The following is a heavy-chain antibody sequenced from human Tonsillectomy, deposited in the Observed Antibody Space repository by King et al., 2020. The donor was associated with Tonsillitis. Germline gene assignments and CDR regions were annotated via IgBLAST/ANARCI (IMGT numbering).Heavy chain of an antibody. J-gene: IGHJ4*02. Sequence: VQLVESGGGVVQPGRSLRLSCAASGFTFSSYGMHWVRQAPGKGLEWVAVISYDGSNKYYADSVKGRFTISRDNSKNTLYLQMNSLRAEDTAAYYCAKYSSSWYEDYFDYWGQGTLVTVSS. CDR1: GFTFSSYG. CDR3: AKYSSSWYEDYFDY. D-gene: IGHD6-13*01. CDR2: ISYDGSNK. V-gene: IGHV3-30*18.